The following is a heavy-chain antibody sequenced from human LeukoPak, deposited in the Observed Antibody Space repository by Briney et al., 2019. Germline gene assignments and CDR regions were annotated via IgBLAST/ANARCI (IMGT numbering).Heavy chain of an antibody. V-gene: IGHV3-49*02. Sequence: WIRQAPGKGLEWVGFIRSKAYGGTTEYAASVKGRFTISRGDSKSIAYLQMNSLKTEDTAVYYCTRDNSYSDYRGQGTLVTVSS. J-gene: IGHJ4*02. CDR3: TRDNSYSDY. D-gene: IGHD2-21*01. CDR2: IRSKAYGGTT.